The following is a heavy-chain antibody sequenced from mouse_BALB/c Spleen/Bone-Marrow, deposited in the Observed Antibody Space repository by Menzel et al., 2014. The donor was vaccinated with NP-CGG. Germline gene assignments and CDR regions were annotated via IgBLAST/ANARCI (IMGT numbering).Heavy chain of an antibody. CDR1: GFTFSNYW. V-gene: IGHV6-6*02. CDR3: IRRGRGYAMDY. J-gene: IGHJ4*01. CDR2: IRLKSNNYAT. Sequence: EVHLVESGGGLVQPGGSMKLSCVASGFTFSNYWMNWVRQSPGKGLEWVAEIRLKSNNYATHYAESVKGRFTISRDDSKSSVYLQMNNLRAEDTGIYYCIRRGRGYAMDYWGQGTSVTVSS.